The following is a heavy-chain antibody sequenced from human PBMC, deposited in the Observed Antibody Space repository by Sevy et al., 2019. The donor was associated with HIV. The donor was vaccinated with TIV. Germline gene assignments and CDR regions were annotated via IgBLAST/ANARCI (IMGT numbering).Heavy chain of an antibody. V-gene: IGHV3-66*02. CDR3: ARAPYSSGWYGVAVDI. CDR1: GFTVSSNY. D-gene: IGHD6-19*01. Sequence: GGSLRLSCAASGFTVSSNYMSWVRQAPGKGLEWVSVIYSGSITYYADSVKGRFTIYRDNSKNSLYLQMNSLRAEDTAVYYCARAPYSSGWYGVAVDIWGQGTMVTVSS. J-gene: IGHJ3*02. CDR2: IYSGSIT.